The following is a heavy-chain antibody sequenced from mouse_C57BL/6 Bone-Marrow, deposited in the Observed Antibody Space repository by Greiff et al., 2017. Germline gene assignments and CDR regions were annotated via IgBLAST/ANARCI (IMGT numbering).Heavy chain of an antibody. D-gene: IGHD3-2*02. CDR3: ARDSSGYLYAMDY. CDR1: GYTFTSYG. V-gene: IGHV1-81*01. J-gene: IGHJ4*01. CDR2: IYPRSGNT. Sequence: QVQLQQSGAELARPGASVKLSCKASGYTFTSYGISWVKQRPGQGLEWIGEIYPRSGNTNYNEKFKGKATLTADKSSSPAYMELRSLTSEDAAVYFCARDSSGYLYAMDYWGQGTSVTVSS.